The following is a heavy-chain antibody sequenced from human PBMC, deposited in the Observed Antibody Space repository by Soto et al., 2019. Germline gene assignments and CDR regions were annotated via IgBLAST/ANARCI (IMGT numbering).Heavy chain of an antibody. Sequence: SETPSITCTVSGGSISSGDYYWCWIRHPPGKGLEWIGYIYYSGSTYYNPSLKSRVTISVDTSKNQFSLKLTSVTAADTAVYFCGRGEIQGLIDYWGQGTLVTGSS. D-gene: IGHD1-26*01. J-gene: IGHJ4*02. V-gene: IGHV4-30-4*01. CDR3: GRGEIQGLIDY. CDR1: GGSISSGDYY. CDR2: IYYSGST.